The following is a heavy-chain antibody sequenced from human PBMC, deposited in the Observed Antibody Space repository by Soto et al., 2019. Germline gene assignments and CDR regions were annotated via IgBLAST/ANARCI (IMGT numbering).Heavy chain of an antibody. CDR3: APHTLDTGMPSGY. V-gene: IGHV1-3*01. J-gene: IGHJ4*02. Sequence: GASVKVSCKSSGYTFTSYAMLCVRQAPGQRLEWMGWINAGNGNTKYSQKFQGRVTITRDTSTSTAYMELRSLRSDDTAVYYCAPHTLDTGMPSGYWGQGTLVTVSS. CDR2: INAGNGNT. D-gene: IGHD5-18*01. CDR1: GYTFTSYA.